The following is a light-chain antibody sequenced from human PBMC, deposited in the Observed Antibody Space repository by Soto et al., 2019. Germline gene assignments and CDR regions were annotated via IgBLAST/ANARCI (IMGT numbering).Light chain of an antibody. CDR3: QAWVSSTAP. CDR1: KLGDKY. Sequence: SYELTQPPSVSVSPGQTASITCSGDKLGDKYACWYQQKPGQSPVLVIYQDSKRPSGIPERFSGSNSGNTATLTISGTQAMDEADYYCQAWVSSTAPFGGGTKLTVL. CDR2: QDS. V-gene: IGLV3-1*01. J-gene: IGLJ2*01.